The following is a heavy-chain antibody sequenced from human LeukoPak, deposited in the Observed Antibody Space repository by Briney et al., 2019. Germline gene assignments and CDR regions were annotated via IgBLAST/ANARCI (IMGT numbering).Heavy chain of an antibody. V-gene: IGHV3-30*02. D-gene: IGHD3-3*01. CDR3: AKGLLHDPSWFDP. Sequence: GGSLRLSCAASGFTFSSYGMHWVRQAPGKGLEWVAVIWYDGSNKYYADSVKGRFTISRDNSKNTLYLQMNSLRAEDTAVYYCAKGLLHDPSWFDPWGQGTLVTVSS. J-gene: IGHJ5*02. CDR1: GFTFSSYG. CDR2: IWYDGSNK.